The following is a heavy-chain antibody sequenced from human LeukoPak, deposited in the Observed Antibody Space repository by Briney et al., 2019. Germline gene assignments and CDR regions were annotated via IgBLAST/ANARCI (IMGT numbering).Heavy chain of an antibody. D-gene: IGHD6-19*01. J-gene: IGHJ3*02. V-gene: IGHV3-20*04. CDR1: GFTDYG. CDR2: INWNGGTT. CDR3: ARDRDQWLEAFDI. Sequence: GGSLRLSCAASGFTDYGMSWVRQAPGKGLEWVSGINWNGGTTTYADSVKGRFTISRDNAKNSLYLQMNSLRAEDTAFYYCARDRDQWLEAFDIWGQGTMVTVSS.